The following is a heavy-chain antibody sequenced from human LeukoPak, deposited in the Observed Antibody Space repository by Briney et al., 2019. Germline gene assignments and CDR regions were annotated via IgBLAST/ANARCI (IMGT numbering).Heavy chain of an antibody. CDR1: GGTFSSYA. J-gene: IGHJ3*02. D-gene: IGHD3-22*01. V-gene: IGHV1-69*05. Sequence: WASVKVSCKASGGTFSSYAISCVRQAPGQGLEWMGRIIPIFGTANYAQKFQGRVTITTDKSTSTAYMELSSLRSEDTAVYYCARETDSSGYPDAFDIWGQGTMVTVSS. CDR3: ARETDSSGYPDAFDI. CDR2: IIPIFGTA.